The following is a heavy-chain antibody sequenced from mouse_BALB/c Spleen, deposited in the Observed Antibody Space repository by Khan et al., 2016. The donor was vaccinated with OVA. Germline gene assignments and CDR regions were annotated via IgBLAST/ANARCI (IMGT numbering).Heavy chain of an antibody. V-gene: IGHV1-7*01. CDR1: GYTFTTYW. CDR3: KRDRSDY. CDR2: INPTSGYT. J-gene: IGHJ2*01. Sequence: QVRLQQSGAELAKPGASVKMSCKASGYTFTTYWMHWIKQRPGQGLEWIGYINPTSGYTDYHEKFKDRATLSADKSSSTAYMQLTSLKSEDSEVYYCKRDRSDYWGQGTTRTVSS.